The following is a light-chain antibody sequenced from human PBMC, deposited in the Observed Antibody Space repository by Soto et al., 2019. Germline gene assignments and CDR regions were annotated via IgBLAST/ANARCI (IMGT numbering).Light chain of an antibody. V-gene: IGLV2-14*01. J-gene: IGLJ1*01. Sequence: QSVLTQPASVSGSPGQSITISCTGTSSDVGGYNYVSWYQQHPGKAPKLMIYDVSNRPSGVSNRFSGSKSGNTASLTISGLQAEDEADYYCRPYTRSSTHVFGTGTKVTVL. CDR3: RPYTRSSTHV. CDR2: DVS. CDR1: SSDVGGYNY.